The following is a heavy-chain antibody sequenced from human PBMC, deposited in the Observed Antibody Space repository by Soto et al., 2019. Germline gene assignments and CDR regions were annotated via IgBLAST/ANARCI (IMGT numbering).Heavy chain of an antibody. J-gene: IGHJ6*03. V-gene: IGHV1-18*01. CDR1: GYTFTIYG. CDR3: ARNQELNIVVVPAAIARLDYYYYMDV. CDR2: ISAYNGNT. Sequence: VPVKVSCKASGYTFTIYGISWVRPAPGQGLEWMGWISAYNGNTNYAQKLQGRVTMTTDTSTSTAYMELRSLRSDDTAVYYCARNQELNIVVVPAAIARLDYYYYMDVWGKGTTVTVSS. D-gene: IGHD2-2*01.